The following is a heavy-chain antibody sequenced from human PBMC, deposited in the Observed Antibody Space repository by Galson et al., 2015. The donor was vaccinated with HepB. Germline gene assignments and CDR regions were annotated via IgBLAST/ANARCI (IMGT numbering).Heavy chain of an antibody. CDR1: GFTFSSYS. CDR3: ARDRSVGYMDV. Sequence: SLRLSCAASGFTFSSYSMNWVRQAPGKGLEWVSYISSSSSTIYYADSVKGRFTISRDNAKNSLYLQMNSLRAEDTAVYYCARDRSVGYMDVWGKGTTVTVSS. J-gene: IGHJ6*03. V-gene: IGHV3-48*01. CDR2: ISSSSSTI. D-gene: IGHD2-2*01.